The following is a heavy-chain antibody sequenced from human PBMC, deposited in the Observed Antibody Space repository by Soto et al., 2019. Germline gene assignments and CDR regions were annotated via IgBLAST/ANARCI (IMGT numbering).Heavy chain of an antibody. CDR3: ARLRDGTTTHKSWYYFDY. D-gene: IGHD1-1*01. J-gene: IGHJ4*02. CDR1: GGTFSSYA. V-gene: IGHV1-69*05. Sequence: QVQLVQSGAEVKKPGSSVKVSCKASGGTFSSYAISWVRQAPGQGLEWMGGIIPIFGTANYAQKFQGRVTMTSDHPTSTAYMELSSLGAEDTAVYYWARLRDGTTTHKSWYYFDYWGQGTLVTVSS. CDR2: IIPIFGTA.